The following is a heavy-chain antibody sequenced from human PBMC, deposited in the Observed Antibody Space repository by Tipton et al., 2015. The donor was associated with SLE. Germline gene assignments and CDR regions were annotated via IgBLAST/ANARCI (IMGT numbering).Heavy chain of an antibody. J-gene: IGHJ2*01. V-gene: IGHV4-4*07. CDR3: ARRTFRRIGMVQGVTRWYFDL. Sequence: TLSLTCTVSGGSISFDYWSWIRQSAGRGLEWIGRIYSSGDRDYNPSLRSRVTMSIDASQNRVSLRLKSVSAADTAVYYCARRTFRRIGMVQGVTRWYFDLWGRGTLVTVSS. D-gene: IGHD3-10*01. CDR1: GGSISFDY. CDR2: IYSSGDR.